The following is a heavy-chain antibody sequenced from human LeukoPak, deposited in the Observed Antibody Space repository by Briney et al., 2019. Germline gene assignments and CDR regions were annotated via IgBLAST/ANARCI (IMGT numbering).Heavy chain of an antibody. CDR1: GGSFSGYY. V-gene: IGHV4-34*01. CDR2: INHSGST. D-gene: IGHD5-18*01. Sequence: SETLSLTCAVYGGSFSGYYWGWIRQPPGKGLEWIGEINHSGSTNYNPSLKSRVTISVDTSKNQFSLKLSSVTAADTAVYYCASWIQLSNNFDYWGQGTLVTVSS. CDR3: ASWIQLSNNFDY. J-gene: IGHJ4*02.